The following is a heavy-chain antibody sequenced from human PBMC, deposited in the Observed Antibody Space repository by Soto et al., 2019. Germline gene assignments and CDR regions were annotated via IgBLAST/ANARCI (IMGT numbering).Heavy chain of an antibody. CDR3: ARDRAVLVPAALNDYYYYGMDV. V-gene: IGHV1-8*01. CDR2: MNPNSGNT. J-gene: IGHJ6*02. Sequence: QVQLVQSGAEVKKPGASVKVSCKASGYTFTSYDINWVRQATGQGLEWMGWMNPNSGNTGYAQKFQGRVTMTRNTSISTAYMELSSLRCEDTAVYYCARDRAVLVPAALNDYYYYGMDVWGQGTTVTVSS. CDR1: GYTFTSYD. D-gene: IGHD2-2*01.